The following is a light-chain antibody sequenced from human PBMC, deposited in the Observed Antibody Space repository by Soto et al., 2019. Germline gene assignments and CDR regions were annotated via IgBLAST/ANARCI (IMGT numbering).Light chain of an antibody. Sequence: DIQMTQSPSSLSASVGDRVTITCRASQSIASRLNWYQQKPGSAPKLLIYGASNLESGVPSRFSGSGSGTDFTLPVSSLQVEDFATYYCQQTDTIPRTFGQGTKVDVK. J-gene: IGKJ1*01. V-gene: IGKV1-39*01. CDR1: QSIASR. CDR3: QQTDTIPRT. CDR2: GAS.